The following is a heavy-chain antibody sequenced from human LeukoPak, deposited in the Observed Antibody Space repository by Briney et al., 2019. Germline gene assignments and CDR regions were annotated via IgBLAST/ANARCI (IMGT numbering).Heavy chain of an antibody. CDR1: GFTFTSYW. V-gene: IGHV3-7*03. CDR2: IKDDGTET. J-gene: IGHJ4*02. Sequence: GGSLRLSCAASGFTFTSYWMSWVRQAPGKGLEWVANIKDDGTETYYVDSVKGRFTISRDNAKNSLYLQMNSLRAEDTAVYYCAKAKVRLAGLWDYFDYWGQGTLVTVSS. CDR3: AKAKVRLAGLWDYFDY. D-gene: IGHD4/OR15-4a*01.